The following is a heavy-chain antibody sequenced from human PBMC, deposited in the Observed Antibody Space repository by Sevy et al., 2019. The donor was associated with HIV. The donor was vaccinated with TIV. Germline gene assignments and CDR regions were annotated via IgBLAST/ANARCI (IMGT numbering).Heavy chain of an antibody. CDR1: GFTFSSYA. D-gene: IGHD6-19*01. V-gene: IGHV3-23*01. J-gene: IGHJ4*02. Sequence: GGSLRLSCAASGFTFSSYAMSWVRQAPGKGLEWVSAISGSGGSTYYADSVKGRFTISRDNSKNTLYLQMNSLRVEDTAVYYCAKGRGSSGYYYFDYWGQGTLVTVSS. CDR2: ISGSGGST. CDR3: AKGRGSSGYYYFDY.